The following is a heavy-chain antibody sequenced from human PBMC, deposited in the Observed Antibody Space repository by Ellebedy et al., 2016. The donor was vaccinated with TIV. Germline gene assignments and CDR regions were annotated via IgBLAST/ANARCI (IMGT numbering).Heavy chain of an antibody. CDR1: GFNFTNFA. CDR3: VRGNEQLGRWGAFDY. J-gene: IGHJ4*02. Sequence: GGSLRLSXAASGFNFTNFAMNWVRQPPGRGLEWVSTSGGSGSTYYADSVKGRFTISRDNSKNTVSLQMNSLRAEDTAVYYCVRGNEQLGRWGAFDYWGQGTLVTVSS. D-gene: IGHD6-6*01. V-gene: IGHV3-23*01. CDR2: SGGSGST.